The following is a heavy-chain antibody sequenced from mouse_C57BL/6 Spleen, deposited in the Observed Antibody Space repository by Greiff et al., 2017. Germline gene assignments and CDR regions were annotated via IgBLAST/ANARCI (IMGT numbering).Heavy chain of an antibody. CDR1: GYSFTDYN. CDR3: ARAGRGGYYFDY. J-gene: IGHJ2*01. V-gene: IGHV1-39*01. CDR2: INPNYGTT. Sequence: EVQLLESGPELVKPGASVKISCKASGYSFTDYNMNWVKQSNGKSLEWIGVINPNYGTTSYNQKFKGKATLTVDQSSSTAYMQLNSLTSEDSAVYYSARAGRGGYYFDYWGQGTTLTVSS.